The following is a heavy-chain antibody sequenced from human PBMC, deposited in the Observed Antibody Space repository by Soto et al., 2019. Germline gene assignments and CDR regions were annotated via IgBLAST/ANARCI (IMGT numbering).Heavy chain of an antibody. D-gene: IGHD1-26*01. CDR2: ISRSGGST. CDR1: GFTFSSYA. V-gene: IGHV3-23*01. Sequence: GGSLRLSCAASGFTFSSYAMSWVRQAPGKGLEWVSAISRSGGSTYYADSVKGRFTISRDNSKNTLYLQMNSLRAEDTAVYYCAPYGVVGADSPFDYWGQGTLVTVSS. CDR3: APYGVVGADSPFDY. J-gene: IGHJ4*02.